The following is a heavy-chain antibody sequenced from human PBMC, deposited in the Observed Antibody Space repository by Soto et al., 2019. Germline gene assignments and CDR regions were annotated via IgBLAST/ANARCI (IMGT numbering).Heavy chain of an antibody. J-gene: IGHJ5*02. CDR2: INHTGGT. Sequence: QVHLQQWGAGLLKPSETLSLTCAVYGGSVNGYYWNWIRQPPGKGLEWIGEINHTGGTHYNPSLKSRVTMSVDTSKHQSSLRLSSVTAADTPIYYGATRIPVFELLTPPFDPWGQGTQVTVSS. CDR1: GGSVNGYY. V-gene: IGHV4-34*02. CDR3: ATRIPVFELLTPPFDP. D-gene: IGHD2-2*02.